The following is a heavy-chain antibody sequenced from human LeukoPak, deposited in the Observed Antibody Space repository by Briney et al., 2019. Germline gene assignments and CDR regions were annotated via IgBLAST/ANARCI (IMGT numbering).Heavy chain of an antibody. J-gene: IGHJ6*03. CDR2: IIPIFGTA. Sequence: SVKVSCKASGGTFSSYAISWVRQAPGQGLEWMGGIIPIFGTANYAQKFQGRVTITADESTSTAYMELSSLKSEDTAVYYCARDGAPYYDILTGSTHYYYYYMDVWGKGTTVTVSS. CDR3: ARDGAPYYDILTGSTHYYYYYMDV. CDR1: GGTFSSYA. V-gene: IGHV1-69*13. D-gene: IGHD3-9*01.